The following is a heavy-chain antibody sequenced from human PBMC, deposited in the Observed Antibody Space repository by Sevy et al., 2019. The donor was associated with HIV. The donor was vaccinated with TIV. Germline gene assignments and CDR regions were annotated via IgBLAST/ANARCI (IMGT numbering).Heavy chain of an antibody. CDR2: ISYDGSNK. CDR3: ASTVPNGGWFDP. CDR1: GFTFSSYG. Sequence: GGSLRLSCAASGFTFSSYGMHWVRQAPGKGLEWVAVISYDGSNKYYADSVKGRFTISRDNSKNTLYLQMNSLRAEDTAVYYCASTVPNGGWFDPWGQGTLVTVSS. D-gene: IGHD4-17*01. J-gene: IGHJ5*02. V-gene: IGHV3-30*03.